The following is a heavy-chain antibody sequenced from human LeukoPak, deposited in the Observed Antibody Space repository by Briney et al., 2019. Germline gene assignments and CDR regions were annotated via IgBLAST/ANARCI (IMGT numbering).Heavy chain of an antibody. J-gene: IGHJ6*03. V-gene: IGHV3-30*02. D-gene: IGHD3-22*01. CDR2: IRFDGSNE. CDR3: AKDGIRRLYDSSGYPTYYYYYMDV. Sequence: GGSLRLSCAASGFTFSNYGIHWVRQAPGKGLEWVAFIRFDGSNEYYADSVKGRFTLSRDNSKNTLYLQMNSLRAEDTAVYYCAKDGIRRLYDSSGYPTYYYYYMDVGGKGTTVTIS. CDR1: GFTFSNYG.